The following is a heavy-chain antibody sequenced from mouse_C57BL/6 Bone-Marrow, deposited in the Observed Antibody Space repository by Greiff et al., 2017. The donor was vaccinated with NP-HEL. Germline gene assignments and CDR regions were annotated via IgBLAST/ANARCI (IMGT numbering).Heavy chain of an antibody. CDR1: GFTFTDYY. J-gene: IGHJ2*01. D-gene: IGHD1-1*01. CDR3: ARRYYGSSLDY. V-gene: IGHV7-3*01. CDR2: IRNKANGYTT. Sequence: DVKLVESGGGLVQPGGSLSLSCAASGFTFTDYYMSWVRQPPGKALEWLGFIRNKANGYTTEYSASVKGRFTISRDNSQSILYLQMNALRAEDSATYYCARRYYGSSLDYWGQGTTLTVSS.